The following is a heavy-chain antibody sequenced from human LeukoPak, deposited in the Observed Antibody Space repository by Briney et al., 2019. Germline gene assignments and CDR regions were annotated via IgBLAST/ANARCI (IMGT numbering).Heavy chain of an antibody. Sequence: GPLRLSCAASGFSVSSSYMYWVRQAPGKGLEWVSFFYRGDTTYYAESVRGRFTISGDNSKNTLYLLMNSLISEDTAVYYCAREVISIPSYFDSWGQGTLVTVSS. CDR2: FYRGDTT. D-gene: IGHD2-21*01. CDR3: AREVISIPSYFDS. CDR1: GFSVSSSY. V-gene: IGHV3-53*01. J-gene: IGHJ4*02.